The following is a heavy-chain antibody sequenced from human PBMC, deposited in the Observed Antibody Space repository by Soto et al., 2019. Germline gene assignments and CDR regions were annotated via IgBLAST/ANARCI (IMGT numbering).Heavy chain of an antibody. D-gene: IGHD6-19*01. V-gene: IGHV3-30*04. CDR2: ISYDGTNK. CDR1: GFMFSAYA. J-gene: IGHJ4*01. CDR3: AREPSQYTSGWYGIDF. Sequence: PGGSLRLSCAASGFMFSAYAMLWVRQAPGKGLEWVAAISYDGTNKYYADSIKGRFTISRDNSANTLFLQVNSLSREDTAMYYCAREPSQYTSGWYGIDFWGHGTMVTVSS.